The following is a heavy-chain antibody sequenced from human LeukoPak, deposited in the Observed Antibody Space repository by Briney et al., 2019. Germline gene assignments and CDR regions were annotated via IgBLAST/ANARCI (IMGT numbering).Heavy chain of an antibody. V-gene: IGHV4-4*07. CDR3: AREFDY. Sequence: SETLSLTCTVSGGSISTSYWSWIRQPAGKGLEWIGRFFTSGSTNYNPSLKSRVTMSVDTSKNLFSLKLFSVTAADTAMYYCAREFDYWGQGTLVTVSS. CDR1: GGSISTSY. CDR2: FFTSGST. J-gene: IGHJ4*02.